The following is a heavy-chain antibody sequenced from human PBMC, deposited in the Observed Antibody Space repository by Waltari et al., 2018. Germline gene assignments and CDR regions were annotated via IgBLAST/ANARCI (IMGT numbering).Heavy chain of an antibody. J-gene: IGHJ4*02. CDR2: MNPTGGST. V-gene: IGHV1-8*02. CDR1: GYTFTSYD. CDR3: ARALGLRSSQSLYY. D-gene: IGHD2-15*01. Sequence: QVQLVQSGAEVKKPGASVKVSCKASGYTFTSYDINWVRQATGQGLEGMGWMNPTGGSTVYAQKFQGRVTMTRNPSISTAYMELSSLRSEDTALYYCARALGLRSSQSLYYWGQGTLVTVSS.